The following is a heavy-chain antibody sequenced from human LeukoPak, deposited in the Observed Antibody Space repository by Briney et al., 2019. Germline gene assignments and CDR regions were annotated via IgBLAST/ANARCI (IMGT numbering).Heavy chain of an antibody. Sequence: GGSLRLSCAASGFTFSSYAMSWVRQAPGKGLEWVSAISGSGGSTYYADSVKGRFTISRDNSKNTLYLQMNSLRAEDTAVYYRAKDRRSWSYGGPDAFDIWGQGTMVTVSS. J-gene: IGHJ3*02. V-gene: IGHV3-23*01. CDR3: AKDRRSWSYGGPDAFDI. D-gene: IGHD6-13*01. CDR2: ISGSGGST. CDR1: GFTFSSYA.